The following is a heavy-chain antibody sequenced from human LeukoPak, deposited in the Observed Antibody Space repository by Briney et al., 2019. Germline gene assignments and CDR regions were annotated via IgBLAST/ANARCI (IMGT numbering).Heavy chain of an antibody. CDR2: IYYSGST. J-gene: IGHJ4*02. V-gene: IGHV4-59*11. CDR3: AKGRDGYPHVDY. Sequence: SETLSLTCTVSGGSISSHYWSWIRQPPGKGLEWIGYIYYSGSTNYNPSLKSRVTISVDTSKNQFSLKLSSVTAADTSVYYCAKGRDGYPHVDYWGQGTLVTVSS. D-gene: IGHD5-24*01. CDR1: GGSISSHY.